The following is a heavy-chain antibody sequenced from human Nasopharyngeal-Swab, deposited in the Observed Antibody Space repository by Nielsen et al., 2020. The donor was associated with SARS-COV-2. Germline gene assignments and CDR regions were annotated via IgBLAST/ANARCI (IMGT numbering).Heavy chain of an antibody. D-gene: IGHD6-13*01. CDR3: AKAYLVAAAGTMGY. CDR2: ISGSGDTT. V-gene: IGHV3-23*01. CDR1: GFTFSSYA. Sequence: GESLKISCAASGFTFSSYAMSWVRQAPGKGLEWVSSISGSGDTTYCADSVKGRFTISRDNSKNTLYLQMNSLRAEDTAVYYCAKAYLVAAAGTMGYWGQGTLVTVSS. J-gene: IGHJ4*02.